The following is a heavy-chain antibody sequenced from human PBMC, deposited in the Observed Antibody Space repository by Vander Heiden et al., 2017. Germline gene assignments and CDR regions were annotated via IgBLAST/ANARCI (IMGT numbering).Heavy chain of an antibody. V-gene: IGHV3-21*01. CDR1: GCTFSSYS. Sequence: EVQLVESGGGLVKPGGPLRLSCAASGCTFSSYSMNWVRPAPGKGLEWVSSISSSSSDIYSADSVKGRFSISRDNAKKSRYLKMNSLRAEETAVYYCARDVRRSTMIVDMIDYWGQGTQVTVSS. CDR3: ARDVRRSTMIVDMIDY. J-gene: IGHJ4*02. D-gene: IGHD3-22*01. CDR2: ISSSSSDI.